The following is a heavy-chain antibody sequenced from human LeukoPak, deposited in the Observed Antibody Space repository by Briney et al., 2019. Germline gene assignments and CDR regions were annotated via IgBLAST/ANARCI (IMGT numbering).Heavy chain of an antibody. J-gene: IGHJ4*02. Sequence: PGGSLRLSCAASGFTFSSYAISWVRQAPGKGLEWVSAISGSGGSTYYADSVKGRFTISRDNSKNTLYLQMNSLRAEDTAVYYCAKDGVYYYDSSGYLGHFDYWGQGTLVTVSS. CDR2: ISGSGGST. CDR1: GFTFSSYA. CDR3: AKDGVYYYDSSGYLGHFDY. V-gene: IGHV3-23*01. D-gene: IGHD3-22*01.